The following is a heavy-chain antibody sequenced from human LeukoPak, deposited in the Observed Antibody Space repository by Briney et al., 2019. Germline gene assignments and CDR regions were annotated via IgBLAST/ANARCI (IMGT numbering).Heavy chain of an antibody. CDR2: IKKDGSEK. CDR1: GFTFSSYW. J-gene: IGHJ6*03. CDR3: AKSAYYYYYMDV. Sequence: PGGSLRLSCAASGFTFSSYWMSWVRQAPGKGLEWVANIKKDGSEKYYVDSVEGRFTISRDNAKKSLYLQMNSLRAEDTAVYYCAKSAYYYYYMDVWGKGTTVTISS. V-gene: IGHV3-7*03.